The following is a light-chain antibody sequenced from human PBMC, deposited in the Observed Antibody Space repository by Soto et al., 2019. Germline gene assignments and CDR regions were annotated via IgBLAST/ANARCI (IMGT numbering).Light chain of an antibody. J-gene: IGKJ1*01. CDR1: QSISSW. Sequence: DIPMTQSPSTLSASVGDRVTITCRARQSISSWLAWYQQKPGKVPKVLIYKASSLESGVPSRFSGTGSGTEFTLTISSLQPDDFATYYCQQYTSYSGTFGQGTKVEIK. V-gene: IGKV1-5*03. CDR3: QQYTSYSGT. CDR2: KAS.